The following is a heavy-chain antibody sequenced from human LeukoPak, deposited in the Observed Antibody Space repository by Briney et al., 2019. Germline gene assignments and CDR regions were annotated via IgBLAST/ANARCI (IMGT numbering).Heavy chain of an antibody. CDR2: IYYSGST. J-gene: IGHJ4*02. CDR1: GGSISSSSYY. Sequence: PSETLSLTCTVSGGSISSSSYYWGWIRQPPGKGLEWIGSIYYSGSTYYNPSLKSRVTLSVDTSKNQFSLKLSSVTAADTDVYYCARSRGWLQSHPLGYWGQGTLVTVSS. D-gene: IGHD5-24*01. CDR3: ARSRGWLQSHPLGY. V-gene: IGHV4-39*07.